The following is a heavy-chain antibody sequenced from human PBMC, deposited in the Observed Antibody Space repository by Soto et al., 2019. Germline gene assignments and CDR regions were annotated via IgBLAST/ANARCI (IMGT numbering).Heavy chain of an antibody. V-gene: IGHV4-30-2*03. CDR1: GGSISSDSYS. D-gene: IGHD2-15*01. J-gene: IGHJ3*02. CDR3: ARHIVVVVAATGAFDI. CDR2: INHSGST. Sequence: SETLSLTCAVSGGSISSDSYSWSWIRQPPGKGLEWIGYINHSGSTNYNPSLKSRVTISVDTSKNQFSLKLSSVTAADTAVYYCARHIVVVVAATGAFDIWGQGTMVTVSS.